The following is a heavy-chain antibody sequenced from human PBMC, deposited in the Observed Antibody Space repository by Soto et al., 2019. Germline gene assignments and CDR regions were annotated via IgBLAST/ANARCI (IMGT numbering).Heavy chain of an antibody. Sequence: ASVKVSCTASGYTFTSYGISWVLQAPGQGLEWMGWISAYNGNTNYAQKLQGRVTMTTDTSTSTAYMELRGLRSDDTAVYYCARDLVTMIVVVILDAFDIWGQGTMVTVSS. J-gene: IGHJ3*02. CDR2: ISAYNGNT. CDR1: GYTFTSYG. V-gene: IGHV1-18*01. CDR3: ARDLVTMIVVVILDAFDI. D-gene: IGHD3-22*01.